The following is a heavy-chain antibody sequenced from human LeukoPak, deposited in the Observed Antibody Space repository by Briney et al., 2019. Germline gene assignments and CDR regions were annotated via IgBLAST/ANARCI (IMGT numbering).Heavy chain of an antibody. J-gene: IGHJ3*02. CDR1: GGSISSGSYY. Sequence: SETLSLTCTVSGGSISSGSYYWSWIRQPAGKGLEWIGRIYTSGSTNYNPSLKSRVTISVDTSKNQFSLKLSSVTAADTAVYYCARVAARGGAFDIWGQGTMVTVSS. CDR2: IYTSGST. CDR3: ARVAARGGAFDI. V-gene: IGHV4-61*02. D-gene: IGHD6-6*01.